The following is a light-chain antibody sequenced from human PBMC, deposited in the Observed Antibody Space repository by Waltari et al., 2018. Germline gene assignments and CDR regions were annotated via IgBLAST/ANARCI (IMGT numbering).Light chain of an antibody. J-gene: IGLJ2*01. CDR3: AAWDDSLRGPV. CDR2: KNN. Sequence: QSVLTQPPSASATPGQRVTISCSGSSSNIGSNYVYWYQHLPGTAPKLLIYKNNQRPSGVPDRIAGSKAGTSASLAISGLRSEDEADYYCAAWDDSLRGPVFGGGTKLTVL. V-gene: IGLV1-47*01. CDR1: SSNIGSNY.